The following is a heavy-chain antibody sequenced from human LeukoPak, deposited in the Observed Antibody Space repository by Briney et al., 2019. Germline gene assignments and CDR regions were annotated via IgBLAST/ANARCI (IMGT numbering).Heavy chain of an antibody. CDR3: ARRAGAYSHPYDY. J-gene: IGHJ4*02. D-gene: IGHD4/OR15-4a*01. V-gene: IGHV3-30*14. Sequence: GRSLRLSCAASGFIFRNCAIHWVRQAPGKGLEWVSFIYSDNTHYSDSVNGRFTISSDNSKNTLYLQMNSLRAEDTAVYYCARRAGAYSHPYDYWGQGTLVTVSS. CDR2: IYSDNT. CDR1: GFIFRNCA.